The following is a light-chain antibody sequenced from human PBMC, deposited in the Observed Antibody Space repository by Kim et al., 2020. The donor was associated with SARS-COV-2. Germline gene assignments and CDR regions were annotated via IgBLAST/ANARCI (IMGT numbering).Light chain of an antibody. V-gene: IGLV3-19*01. Sequence: VAWGQTVRVTWQGDSLKRYYTTWFQQKPGKAPIVFGYGKNNRPSGIPARFSGSSSGNTASLTITGTQAGDEADYYCNSRDNNDNVLFGGGTRLTVL. CDR2: GKN. J-gene: IGLJ2*01. CDR1: SLKRYY. CDR3: NSRDNNDNVL.